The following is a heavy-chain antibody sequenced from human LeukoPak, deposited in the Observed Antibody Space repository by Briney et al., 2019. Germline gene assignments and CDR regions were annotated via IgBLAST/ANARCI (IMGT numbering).Heavy chain of an antibody. J-gene: IGHJ4*02. CDR1: GFTFSSYG. Sequence: PGGSLRLSCAASGFTFSSYGMHWVRQAPGKGLEWVAFIRYDGSYKYYADSVKGRFTISRDNSKNTLYLQMGSLRAEDMAVYYCARENGYWGQGTLVTVSS. V-gene: IGHV3-30*02. CDR3: ARENGY. CDR2: IRYDGSYK.